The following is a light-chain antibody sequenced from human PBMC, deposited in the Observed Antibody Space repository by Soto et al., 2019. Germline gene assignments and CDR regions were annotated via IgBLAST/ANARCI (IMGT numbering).Light chain of an antibody. V-gene: IGKV1-9*01. CDR3: QQLNSYPLT. Sequence: DIQLTQSPSFLSASVGDRVTITCRASQGISGYLAWYQQKPGNAPKLLIYAASTLQSGVPSRFSGSGSGTEFTLTLISLQPEDFATYYCQQLNSYPLTFGQGTKLEIK. J-gene: IGKJ2*01. CDR1: QGISGY. CDR2: AAS.